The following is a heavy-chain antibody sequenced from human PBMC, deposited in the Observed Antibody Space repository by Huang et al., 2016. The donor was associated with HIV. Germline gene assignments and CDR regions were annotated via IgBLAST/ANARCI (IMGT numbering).Heavy chain of an antibody. J-gene: IGHJ4*02. CDR3: ARGSLEYSVSSSLDY. V-gene: IGHV1-69*13. CDR2: LRPVFESP. Sequence: QVQLLQSGAEVKKPGSSVKVSCKASGGPFRSYSIAWVRQAPGQGLEWMASLRPVFESPNYAQKLQGRVRVTAEESTSTVYMELRDLRPDDTAVYFCARGSLEYSVSSSLDYWGQGTHVTVSS. CDR1: GGPFRSYS. D-gene: IGHD4-4*01.